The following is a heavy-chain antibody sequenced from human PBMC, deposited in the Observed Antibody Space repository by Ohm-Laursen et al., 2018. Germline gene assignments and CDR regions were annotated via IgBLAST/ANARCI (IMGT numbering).Heavy chain of an antibody. V-gene: IGHV3-11*01. CDR3: AKLLSALLAYYYGMDV. J-gene: IGHJ6*02. CDR2: ISSSVSTI. D-gene: IGHD2-8*02. CDR1: GGSISSGGYY. Sequence: LSLTCTVSGGSISSGGYYWSWIRQAPGKGLEWVSYISSSVSTIYYADSVKGRFTISRDNSKNTLYLQMNSLRAEDTAVYYCAKLLSALLAYYYGMDVWGQGTTVTVSS.